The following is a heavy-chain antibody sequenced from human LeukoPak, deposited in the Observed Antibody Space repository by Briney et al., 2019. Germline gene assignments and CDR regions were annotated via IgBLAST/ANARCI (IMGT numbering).Heavy chain of an antibody. CDR1: GGSISRDF. J-gene: IGHJ4*02. D-gene: IGHD6-13*01. CDR3: ARDRPGGSSLDY. V-gene: IGHV4-59*01. CDR2: IYYTGST. Sequence: SETLSLTCTVSGGSISRDFWSWIRQPPGKGLEWIGYIYYTGSTNYNPSLKSRVTISVDTSKNQFSLKLSSVTAADTAVYYCARDRPGGSSLDYWGQGTLVTVSS.